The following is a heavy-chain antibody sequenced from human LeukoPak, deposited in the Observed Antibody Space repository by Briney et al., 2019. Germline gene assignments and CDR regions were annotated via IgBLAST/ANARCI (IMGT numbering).Heavy chain of an antibody. Sequence: GGSLRLSCAASGFTFSTYAMTWVRQAPGKGLEWVSVIFNSGTSTYYADSVKGRFTISRDNSKDTLHLQTSSLRAEDTAVYYCAKDMYGDFGGVGYWGQGTLVTLSS. CDR2: IFNSGTST. V-gene: IGHV3-23*01. J-gene: IGHJ4*02. CDR3: AKDMYGDFGGVGY. CDR1: GFTFSTYA. D-gene: IGHD4-17*01.